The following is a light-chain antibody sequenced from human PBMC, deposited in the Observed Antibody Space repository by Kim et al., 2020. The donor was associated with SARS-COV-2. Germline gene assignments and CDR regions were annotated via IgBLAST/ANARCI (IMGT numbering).Light chain of an antibody. CDR2: GAS. CDR3: QQYNNWPPT. Sequence: EIVMTQSPATLSVSPGERATLSCRASQSVSSNLAWYQQKPGQAPRLLIYGASTRATAMPARFSGSGSGTEFTLTISSLQSEDFAVYYCQQYNNWPPTFGQGTKVDIK. V-gene: IGKV3-15*01. CDR1: QSVSSN. J-gene: IGKJ1*01.